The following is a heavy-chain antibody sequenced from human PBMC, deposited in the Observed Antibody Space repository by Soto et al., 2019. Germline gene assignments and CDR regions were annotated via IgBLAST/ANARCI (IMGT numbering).Heavy chain of an antibody. Sequence: SETLSLTCAAYGGSFSGYYWSWIRQPPGKGLEWIGEINHSGSTNYNPSLKSRVTISVDTSKNQFSLKLSSVTAADTAVYYCARGRRIAVAGTRSSLDYWGQGTLVTVSS. V-gene: IGHV4-34*01. CDR1: GGSFSGYY. D-gene: IGHD6-19*01. CDR2: INHSGST. CDR3: ARGRRIAVAGTRSSLDY. J-gene: IGHJ4*02.